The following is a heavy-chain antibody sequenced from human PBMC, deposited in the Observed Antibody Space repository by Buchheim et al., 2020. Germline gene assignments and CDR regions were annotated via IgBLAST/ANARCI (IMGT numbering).Heavy chain of an antibody. V-gene: IGHV3-23*01. J-gene: IGHJ4*02. CDR2: ISGSGGST. CDR1: GFTFSSYA. Sequence: ELQLLDSGGGLVQRGGSLRLSCAASGFTFSSYAMSWVRQAPGKGLEWVSAISGSGGSTYYADSVRGRFTISRDNSKNTLYLQMNSLRAEDTAVYYCAKDPQWLVSYYFDYWGQGTLVRLL. D-gene: IGHD6-19*01. CDR3: AKDPQWLVSYYFDY.